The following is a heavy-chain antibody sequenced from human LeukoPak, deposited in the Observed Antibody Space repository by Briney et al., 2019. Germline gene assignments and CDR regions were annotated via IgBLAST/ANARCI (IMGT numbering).Heavy chain of an antibody. CDR3: AKVRTYFYHGLDV. CDR1: GFTFSTCA. J-gene: IGHJ6*02. CDR2: ISGTTSGT. D-gene: IGHD1-14*01. V-gene: IGHV3-23*01. Sequence: GGSLRLSCAASGFTFSTCAMSWVRQAPGKGLEWVSGISGTTSGTYYADSVKGRFTTSRDNSKNTLFLQVNSLRAEDTAVYYCAKVRTYFYHGLDVWGQGTTVTVSS.